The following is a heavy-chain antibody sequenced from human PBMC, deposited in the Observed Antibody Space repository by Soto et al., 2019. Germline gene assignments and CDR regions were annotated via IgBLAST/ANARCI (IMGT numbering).Heavy chain of an antibody. D-gene: IGHD2-21*02. Sequence: EVQLVESGGGLVQPGGSLRLSCVASGFTFNYYWMHWVRQAPGTGLVWVSRIQSDGSSPDYVDSGKGRFTISRDNAKNTLYLQMTNLRAEDTAVYYCARGGDPDYWGQGTLVTVSS. CDR2: IQSDGSSP. CDR3: ARGGDPDY. CDR1: GFTFNYYW. V-gene: IGHV3-74*01. J-gene: IGHJ4*02.